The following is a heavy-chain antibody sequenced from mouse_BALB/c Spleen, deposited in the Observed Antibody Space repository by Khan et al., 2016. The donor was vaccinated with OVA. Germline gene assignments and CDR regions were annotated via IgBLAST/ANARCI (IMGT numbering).Heavy chain of an antibody. J-gene: IGHJ1*01. CDR3: AIHYSGGILYWYCDV. D-gene: IGHD1-1*01. V-gene: IGHV1S56*01. Sequence: QVQLQQSGAELVKPGASVKLSCKASGYTFTSYDINWVRQRPEQGIEWIGWIFPGDDSTKYNEKFKGKATLTSDKSSSTAYLQLSRLTSEDSAVYFCAIHYSGGILYWYCDVWGAGTTVTVSS. CDR2: IFPGDDST. CDR1: GYTFTSYD.